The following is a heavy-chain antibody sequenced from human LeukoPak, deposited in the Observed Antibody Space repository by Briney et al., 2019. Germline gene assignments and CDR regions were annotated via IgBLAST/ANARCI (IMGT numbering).Heavy chain of an antibody. V-gene: IGHV1-8*03. D-gene: IGHD4-17*01. CDR2: MNPNSGNT. CDR1: GYTFTSYD. Sequence: AASVKVSCKASGYTFTSYDINWVRQATGQGLEWMGWMNPNSGNTGYAQKFQGRVTITRNTSISTAYMELSSLRSEDTAVYYCARGGTGYGGYGGLDYYYYYYMDVWGKGTTVTVSS. CDR3: ARGGTGYGGYGGLDYYYYYYMDV. J-gene: IGHJ6*03.